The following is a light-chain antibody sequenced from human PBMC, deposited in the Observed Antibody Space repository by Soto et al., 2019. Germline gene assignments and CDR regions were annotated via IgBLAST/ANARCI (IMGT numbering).Light chain of an antibody. Sequence: DIQMTQSPSTMSASVGDRVTITCRASQSISSWLAWYQQNPGKAPKLLIYKAPSLESGVPSRFSGSGSGTEFTLTISSLQPDDFATYYCQQCNNYPWTFGQGTRVEIK. J-gene: IGKJ1*01. CDR1: QSISSW. CDR3: QQCNNYPWT. V-gene: IGKV1-5*03. CDR2: KAP.